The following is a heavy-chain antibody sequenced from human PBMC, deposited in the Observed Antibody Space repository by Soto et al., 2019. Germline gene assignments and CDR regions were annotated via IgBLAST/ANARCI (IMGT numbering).Heavy chain of an antibody. CDR1: GGSISSYY. CDR3: ARGVSPDIVVVPAAAVGMDV. D-gene: IGHD2-2*01. Sequence: SETLSLTCTVSGGSISSYYWSWIRQPAGKGLEWIGRIYTSGSTNYNPSLKSRVTMSVDTSKNQFSLKLSSVTAADTAVYYCARGVSPDIVVVPAAAVGMDVWGQGTTVTVSS. CDR2: IYTSGST. J-gene: IGHJ6*02. V-gene: IGHV4-4*07.